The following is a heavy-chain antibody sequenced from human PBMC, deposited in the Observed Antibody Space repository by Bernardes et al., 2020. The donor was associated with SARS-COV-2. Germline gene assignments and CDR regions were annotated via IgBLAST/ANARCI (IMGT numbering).Heavy chain of an antibody. D-gene: IGHD6-13*01. V-gene: IGHV3-21*01. CDR2: ISSSSSYI. CDR1: GFTFSSYS. CDR3: ARDARGYSSSWYFYWYFDL. J-gene: IGHJ2*01. Sequence: GGSLRLSCAASGFTFSSYSMNWVRQAPGKGLEWVSSISSSSSYIYYADSVKGRFTISRDNAKNSLYLQMNSLRAEDTAVYYCARDARGYSSSWYFYWYFDLWGRGTLVTVSS.